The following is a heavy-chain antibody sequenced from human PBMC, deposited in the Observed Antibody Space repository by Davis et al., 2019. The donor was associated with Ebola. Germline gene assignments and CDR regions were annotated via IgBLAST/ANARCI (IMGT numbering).Heavy chain of an antibody. CDR1: GFTFSSYN. J-gene: IGHJ6*02. CDR2: ISSGSSTI. V-gene: IGHV3-48*02. CDR3: TSDYGDYYYYYGMDV. D-gene: IGHD4-17*01. Sequence: GESLKISCAASGFTFSSYNMNWVRQAPGKGLEWVSYISSGSSTIYYADSVKGRFTISRDNAKNSLYLQMNSLRDEDTAVYYCTSDYGDYYYYYGMDVWGQGTTVTVSS.